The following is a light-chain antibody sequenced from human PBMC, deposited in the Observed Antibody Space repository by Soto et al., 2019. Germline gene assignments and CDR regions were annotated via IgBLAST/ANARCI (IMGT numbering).Light chain of an antibody. J-gene: IGKJ5*01. V-gene: IGKV3-11*01. CDR1: QNLRRR. CDR3: QQRSNWRSIT. CDR2: DAS. Sequence: EMVMTQSPATLSVSPWEIATLSCRASQNLRRRLAWYQQNPGQAPRLLIYDASNRATGIPARFSGSGSGTDFTLTISSLETEDFAVYYCQQRSNWRSITFGQGTRLEIK.